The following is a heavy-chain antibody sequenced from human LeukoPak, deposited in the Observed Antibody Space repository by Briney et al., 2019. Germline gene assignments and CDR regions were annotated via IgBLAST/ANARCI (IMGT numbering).Heavy chain of an antibody. CDR1: GFTFSDYY. CDR3: ARDFSLSGAARRRAFDI. V-gene: IGHV3-11*04. Sequence: GGSLRLSCVASGFTFSDYYMSWIRQAPGKGLEWVSYISNSGSTIYYADSVKGRFTISRDNAKNSLYLQMNSLRAEDTAVYYCARDFSLSGAARRRAFDIWGQGTMVTVSS. CDR2: ISNSGSTI. J-gene: IGHJ3*02. D-gene: IGHD6-6*01.